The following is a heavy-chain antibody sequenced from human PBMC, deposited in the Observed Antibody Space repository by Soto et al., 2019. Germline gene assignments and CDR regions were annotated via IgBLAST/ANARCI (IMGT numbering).Heavy chain of an antibody. CDR1: GGSISSYY. V-gene: IGHV4-59*01. J-gene: IGHJ4*02. CDR3: ARRWGTYFDF. CDR2: IYYSGST. Sequence: TLSLTCAVSGGSISSYYWSWSRQPPGKGLEWIGYIYYSGSTDYDPSLKSRVTISVDTSKNQFSLKLSSVTAADTAVYYCARRWGTYFDFWGQGTLVTVSS. D-gene: IGHD7-27*01.